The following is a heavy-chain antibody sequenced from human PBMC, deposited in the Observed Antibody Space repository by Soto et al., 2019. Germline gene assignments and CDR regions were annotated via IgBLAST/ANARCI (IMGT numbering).Heavy chain of an antibody. Sequence: QVQLVQSGAEVKKPGASVKVSCKASGYTFTSYGISWVRQAPGQGLEWMGWISADNCNTNYAQKLQGRVTMTTDTSTSTAYMELRGLRSDDTAVYYCARDHYDFWSGYPWFAYWGQGTLVTVSS. D-gene: IGHD3-3*01. CDR3: ARDHYDFWSGYPWFAY. V-gene: IGHV1-18*04. CDR1: GYTFTSYG. J-gene: IGHJ4*02. CDR2: ISADNCNT.